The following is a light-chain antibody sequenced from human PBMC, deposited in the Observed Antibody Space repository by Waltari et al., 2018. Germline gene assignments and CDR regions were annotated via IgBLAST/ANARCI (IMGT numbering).Light chain of an antibody. J-gene: IGLJ3*02. CDR3: QVWHTTSDRRLGV. CDR1: HLEGKT. V-gene: IGLV3-21*04. CDR2: CDN. Sequence: SYVLTQPASVSGAPGRTATITCEGNHLEGKTVHWYQKKSGQAPVLVIPCDNDRPSGLPGRLSGSNSGNTATLTISRVEAVDEADYYCQVWHTTSDRRLGVFGGGTKLTVL.